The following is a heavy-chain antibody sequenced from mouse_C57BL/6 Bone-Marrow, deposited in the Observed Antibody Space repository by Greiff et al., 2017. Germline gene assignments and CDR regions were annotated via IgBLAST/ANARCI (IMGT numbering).Heavy chain of an antibody. CDR3: ARYERLGRFAY. Sequence: EVQRVESGGGLVQPGGSLSLSCAASGFTFTDYYMSWVRQPPGKALEWLGFIRNKANGYTTEYSASVKGRFTISRDNSQSILYLQMNALRAEDSATYYCARYERLGRFAYWGQGTLVTVSA. V-gene: IGHV7-3*01. CDR2: IRNKANGYTT. CDR1: GFTFTDYY. J-gene: IGHJ3*01. D-gene: IGHD4-1*01.